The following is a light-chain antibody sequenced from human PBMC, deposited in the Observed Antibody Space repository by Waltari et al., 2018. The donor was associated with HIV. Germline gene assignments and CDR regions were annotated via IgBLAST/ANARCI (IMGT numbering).Light chain of an antibody. CDR2: DNN. CDR3: QSYDMSQSGSLV. V-gene: IGLV1-40*01. Sequence: QSVLTQPPSVSGAPGQRVTIACTGTRSNIGAGFDVHWYQQIPGNAPKLLIYDNNMRPSGVPDRCSGSKSVTSASLAITGLQSEDEADYYCQSYDMSQSGSLVFGGGTKLTVL. CDR1: RSNIGAGFD. J-gene: IGLJ2*01.